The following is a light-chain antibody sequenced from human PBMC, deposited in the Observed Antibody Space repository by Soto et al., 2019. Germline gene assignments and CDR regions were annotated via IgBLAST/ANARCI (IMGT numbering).Light chain of an antibody. CDR2: GAS. Sequence: EIVLTQSPGTLSLSPGERATLSCRASQSFSSRYLAWYQQKPGQAPRVLIYGASSRATGIPDRFSGSGSGTDFTLTISRVEPDDFAVYYCQQYGSSPPYSFGQGTKLEIK. V-gene: IGKV3-20*01. J-gene: IGKJ2*03. CDR3: QQYGSSPPYS. CDR1: QSFSSRY.